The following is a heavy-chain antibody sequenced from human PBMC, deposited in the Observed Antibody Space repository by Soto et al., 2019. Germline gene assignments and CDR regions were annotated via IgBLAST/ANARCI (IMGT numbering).Heavy chain of an antibody. CDR3: ARINWDSSGYDYYYYYYMDV. CDR2: TRNKAHSYTT. CDR1: GFTFSDHY. V-gene: IGHV3-72*01. D-gene: IGHD1-1*01. J-gene: IGHJ6*03. Sequence: EVQLVESGGGLVQPGGSLRLSCAASGFTFSDHYMDWVRQAPGKGLEWVGRTRNKAHSYTTEYASSVKGRFTISRDDSKNSLYRQMNSLETEDTAVYYCARINWDSSGYDYYYYYYMDVWGKGTTVTVS.